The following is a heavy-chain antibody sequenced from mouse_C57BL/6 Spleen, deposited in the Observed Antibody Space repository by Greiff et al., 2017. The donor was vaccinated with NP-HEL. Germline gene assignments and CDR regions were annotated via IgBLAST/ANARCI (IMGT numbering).Heavy chain of an antibody. CDR3: TRSSYDGYYVGFAY. J-gene: IGHJ3*01. V-gene: IGHV5-9-1*02. CDR2: ISSGGDYI. CDR1: GFTFSSYA. Sequence: DVHLVESGEGLVKPGGSLKLSCAASGFTFSSYAMSWVRQTPEKRLEWVAYISSGGDYIYYADTVKGRFTISRDNARNTLYLQMSSLKSEDTAMYYCTRSSYDGYYVGFAYWGQGTLVTVSA. D-gene: IGHD2-3*01.